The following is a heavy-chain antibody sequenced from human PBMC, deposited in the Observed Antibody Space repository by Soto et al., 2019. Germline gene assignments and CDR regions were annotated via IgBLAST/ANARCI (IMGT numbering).Heavy chain of an antibody. Sequence: EVQLLESGGGLVQPGGSLRLSCAASGFTFSSYAMSWVRQAPGKGLEWVSAISGSGGSTYYADSVKGRFTISRDNSKKTLYLQRNGLRAKDTAVYYCAREGGGGINYDFWGQGTLVTVSS. CDR3: AREGGGGINYDF. CDR2: ISGSGGST. CDR1: GFTFSSYA. J-gene: IGHJ4*02. V-gene: IGHV3-23*01. D-gene: IGHD2-15*01.